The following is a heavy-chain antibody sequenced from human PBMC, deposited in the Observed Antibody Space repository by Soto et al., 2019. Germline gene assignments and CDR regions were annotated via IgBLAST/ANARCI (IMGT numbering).Heavy chain of an antibody. CDR2: IYPGDSDT. Sequence: GESLKISCKASEDIFTNYCIGWVRQMPGRGLEWMGIIYPGDSDTRYSPSFEGQVTFSVDKTINTAYLHLSTLKASDTAMFYCVRRRGYSSSGAFDYWAQGSMVTV. CDR3: VRRRGYSSSGAFDY. V-gene: IGHV5-51*01. D-gene: IGHD6-6*01. J-gene: IGHJ4*02. CDR1: EDIFTNYC.